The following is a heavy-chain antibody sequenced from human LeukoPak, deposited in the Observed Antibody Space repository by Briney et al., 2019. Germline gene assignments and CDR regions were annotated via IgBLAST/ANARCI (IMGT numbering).Heavy chain of an antibody. J-gene: IGHJ6*03. V-gene: IGHV3-30*19. CDR3: ARVSLAPGELRVSFYYYMDV. D-gene: IGHD1-7*01. Sequence: GGSLRLSCAASGFTFSSYGMHWVRQAPGKGLEWVAVISYDGSNKYYADSVKGRFTISRDNSKNTLYLQMNSLRAEDTAVYYCARVSLAPGELRVSFYYYMDVWGKGTTVTVSS. CDR1: GFTFSSYG. CDR2: ISYDGSNK.